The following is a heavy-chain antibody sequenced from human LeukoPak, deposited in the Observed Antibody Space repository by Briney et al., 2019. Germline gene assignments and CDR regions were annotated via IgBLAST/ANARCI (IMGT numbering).Heavy chain of an antibody. CDR2: INPNSGGT. CDR3: ARGVTTYYFDY. V-gene: IGHV1-2*02. J-gene: IGHJ4*02. D-gene: IGHD1-1*01. CDR1: GYTFTGYY. Sequence: ASVKVSCKASGYTFTGYYMHWVRQAPGQGLEWMGWINPNSGGTNYALKFQGRVTMTRDTSISTAYMELSRLRSDDTAVYYCARGVTTYYFDYWGQGTLVTVSS.